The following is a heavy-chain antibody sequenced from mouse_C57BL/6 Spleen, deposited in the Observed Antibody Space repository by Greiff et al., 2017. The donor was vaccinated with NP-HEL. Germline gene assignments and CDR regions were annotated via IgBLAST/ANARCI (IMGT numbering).Heavy chain of an antibody. CDR3: ARSHGSSYCYFDY. V-gene: IGHV1-64*01. D-gene: IGHD1-1*01. CDR2: IHPNSGST. Sequence: QVQLQQPGAELVKPGASVKLSCKASGYTFTSYWMHWVKQRPGQGLEWIGMIHPNSGSTNYNEKFKSKATLTVDKSSSTAYMQLSSLTSEDSAVYYCARSHGSSYCYFDYWGQGTTLTVSS. J-gene: IGHJ2*01. CDR1: GYTFTSYW.